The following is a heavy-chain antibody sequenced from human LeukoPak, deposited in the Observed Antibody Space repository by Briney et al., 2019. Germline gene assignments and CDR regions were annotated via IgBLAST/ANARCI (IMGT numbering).Heavy chain of an antibody. V-gene: IGHV3-23*01. Sequence: GVSLTLSCAASGFTFSSYAMSWVPQAPGKGLEWVSAISGSGGSTYYADSVKGRFTISRDNSKNTLYLQMNSLRAEDTAVYYCAKHYGSGSYYKETDYWGQGTLVTVSS. D-gene: IGHD3-10*01. CDR1: GFTFSSYA. J-gene: IGHJ4*02. CDR3: AKHYGSGSYYKETDY. CDR2: ISGSGGST.